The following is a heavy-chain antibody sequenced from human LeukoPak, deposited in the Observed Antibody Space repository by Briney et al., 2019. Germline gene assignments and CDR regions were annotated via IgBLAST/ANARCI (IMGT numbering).Heavy chain of an antibody. D-gene: IGHD5-24*01. Sequence: GSLRLSCAASGFTDSSNYMSWVRQAPGKGLEWVSVIYSGGSTYYADPVKGRFTISRDNSKNTLYLQMNSLRAEDTAVYYCARQRVENYYYGMDVWGQGTTVTVSS. CDR3: ARQRVENYYYGMDV. CDR1: GFTDSSNY. V-gene: IGHV3-53*01. J-gene: IGHJ6*02. CDR2: IYSGGST.